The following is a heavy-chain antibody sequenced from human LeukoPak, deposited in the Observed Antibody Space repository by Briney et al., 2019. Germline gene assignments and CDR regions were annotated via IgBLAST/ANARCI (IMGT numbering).Heavy chain of an antibody. CDR1: GFTFDDYA. J-gene: IGHJ4*02. Sequence: GRSLRLSCAASGFTFDDYALHWVRQAPGKGLEWVSGISWNSGRIGYADSVKGRFTISRDNAKNSLYLQMNSLRAEDTALYYCAKDMGWRATTVTSYFDYWGQGTLVTVSS. CDR2: ISWNSGRI. V-gene: IGHV3-9*01. D-gene: IGHD4-17*01. CDR3: AKDMGWRATTVTSYFDY.